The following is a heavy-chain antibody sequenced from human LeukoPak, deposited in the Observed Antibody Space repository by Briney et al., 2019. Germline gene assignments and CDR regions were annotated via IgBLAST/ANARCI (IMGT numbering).Heavy chain of an antibody. CDR2: INPSGGGT. J-gene: IGHJ4*02. CDR1: GYTFTSYY. CDR3: ARGFYSSGWYGEGTNDY. D-gene: IGHD6-19*01. V-gene: IGHV1-46*01. Sequence: ASVKVSCKASGYTFTSYYMHWVRQAPGQGLEWMGIINPSGGGTSYAQKFQGRVTMTRDTSTSTVYMELSSLRSEDTAVYYCARGFYSSGWYGEGTNDYWGQGTLVTVSS.